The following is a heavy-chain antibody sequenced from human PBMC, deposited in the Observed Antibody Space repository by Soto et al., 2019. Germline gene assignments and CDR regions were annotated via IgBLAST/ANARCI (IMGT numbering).Heavy chain of an antibody. D-gene: IGHD5-12*01. CDR1: GFTFSSYA. V-gene: IGHV3-30-3*01. CDR2: ISYDGSNK. CDR3: ARDQVPKEMATINRAFDI. Sequence: GGSLRLSCAASGFTFSSYAMHWVRQAPGKGLEWVAVISYDGSNKYYADSVKGRFTISRDNSKNTLYLQMNSLRAEDTAVYYCARDQVPKEMATINRAFDIWGQGTMVTVSS. J-gene: IGHJ3*02.